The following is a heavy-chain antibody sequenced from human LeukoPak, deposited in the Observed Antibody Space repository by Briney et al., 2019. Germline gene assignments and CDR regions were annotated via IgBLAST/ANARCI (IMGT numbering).Heavy chain of an antibody. J-gene: IGHJ4*02. CDR1: GFTFSSYS. D-gene: IGHD3-10*01. CDR3: ARGAGITMVRGVIADY. CDR2: ISSSSSTI. Sequence: GGSLRLSCAASGFTFSSYSMNWVRQAPGKGLEWVSYISSSSSTIYYADSVKGRFTISRDNAKNSLYLQMNSLRAEDTAVYYCARGAGITMVRGVIADYWGQGTLVTVSS. V-gene: IGHV3-48*01.